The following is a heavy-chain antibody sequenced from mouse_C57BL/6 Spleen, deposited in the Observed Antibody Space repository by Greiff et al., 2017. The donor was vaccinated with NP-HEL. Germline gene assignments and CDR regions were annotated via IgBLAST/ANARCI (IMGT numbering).Heavy chain of an antibody. V-gene: IGHV1-64*01. Sequence: QVQLQQSGAELVKPGASVKLSCKASGYTFTSYWMHWVKQRPGQGLEWIGMIHPNSGSTNYNEKYKSKATLTVDKSSSTAYMQLSSLTSEDSAVYYCARSTTVEGAWFAYWGQGTLVTVSA. J-gene: IGHJ3*01. CDR3: ARSTTVEGAWFAY. D-gene: IGHD1-1*01. CDR1: GYTFTSYW. CDR2: IHPNSGST.